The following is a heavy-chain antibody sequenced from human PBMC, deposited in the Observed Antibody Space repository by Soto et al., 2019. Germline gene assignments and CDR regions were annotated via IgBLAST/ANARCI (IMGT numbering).Heavy chain of an antibody. CDR1: GYTFTSYG. D-gene: IGHD3-9*01. V-gene: IGHV1-18*01. Sequence: GASVKVFCKASGYTFTSYGISWVRQAPGQGLEWMGWISAYNGNTNYAQKLQGRVTMTTDTSTSTAYMELRSLRSDDTAVYYCARVRVYDILTGYYAPTTLDYWGQGTLVTVSS. CDR2: ISAYNGNT. CDR3: ARVRVYDILTGYYAPTTLDY. J-gene: IGHJ4*02.